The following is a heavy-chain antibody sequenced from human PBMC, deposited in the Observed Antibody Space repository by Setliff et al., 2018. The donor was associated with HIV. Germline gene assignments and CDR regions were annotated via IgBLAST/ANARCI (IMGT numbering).Heavy chain of an antibody. Sequence: PSETLSLTCTVSGGSISSGSYYWSWIRQPAGKGLEWIGRMYSSGSTNYNPSLKSRVTISIDTSKNQLSLKLSSVTAAATAVYYCARPAGKGSYYGDDAFDIWGQGTMVTVSS. CDR2: MYSSGST. CDR3: ARPAGKGSYYGDDAFDI. CDR1: GGSISSGSYY. J-gene: IGHJ3*02. D-gene: IGHD1-26*01. V-gene: IGHV4-61*02.